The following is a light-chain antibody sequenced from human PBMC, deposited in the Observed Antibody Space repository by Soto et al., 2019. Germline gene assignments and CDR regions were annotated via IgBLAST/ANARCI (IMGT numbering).Light chain of an antibody. V-gene: IGKV3-20*01. CDR2: GAS. J-gene: IGKJ3*01. CDR1: QSVSSSY. Sequence: EIVLTQSPGTLSLSPGERATLSCRASQSVSSSYLAWYQQKPGQAPRLLIYGASSRATGIPVRFSGSGSGTDFTLTISRLEPEDFAVYYCQQYGSSPPYTFGPGTKVDIK. CDR3: QQYGSSPPYT.